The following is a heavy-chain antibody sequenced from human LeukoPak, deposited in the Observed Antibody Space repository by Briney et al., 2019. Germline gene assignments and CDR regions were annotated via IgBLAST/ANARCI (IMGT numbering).Heavy chain of an antibody. J-gene: IGHJ4*02. CDR1: GFTFDDYA. CDR2: ISWNSGSI. D-gene: IGHD2-21*01. Sequence: SLRLSCAASGFTFDDYAMHWVRQAPGKGLEWVSGISWNSGSIGYADSVKGRFTISRDNAKNSLYLQMNSLRAEDTALYYCARIAEFRSYFDYWGQGTLVTVSS. V-gene: IGHV3-9*01. CDR3: ARIAEFRSYFDY.